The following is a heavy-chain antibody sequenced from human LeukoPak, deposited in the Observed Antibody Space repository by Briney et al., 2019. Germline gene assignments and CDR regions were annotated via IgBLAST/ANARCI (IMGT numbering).Heavy chain of an antibody. D-gene: IGHD3-16*01. CDR3: ARAWGTTGPPPNY. Sequence: SSETLSLTCAVYGGSFTDYYWTWIRQPPGKGLEWIGEINHRGNTNYNPSLKSRVTISVDTSKYQFSLNLRSATAADTAVYYCARAWGTTGPPPNYWGQGALVTVSS. J-gene: IGHJ4*02. V-gene: IGHV4-34*01. CDR2: INHRGNT. CDR1: GGSFTDYY.